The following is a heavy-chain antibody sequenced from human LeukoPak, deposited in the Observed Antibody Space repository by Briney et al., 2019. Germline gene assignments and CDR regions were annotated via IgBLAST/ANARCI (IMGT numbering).Heavy chain of an antibody. Sequence: ASVKVSCKASGYTFTCYYVHWVRQAPGQGLEWMGWIDPHSGATNYAQNFQGRVTMSRDTSITTAYMELSSLRSGDTAVFYCARGGTVGLDAFDIWGLGTMVTVSS. V-gene: IGHV1-2*02. D-gene: IGHD1-1*01. CDR1: GYTFTCYY. CDR3: ARGGTVGLDAFDI. J-gene: IGHJ3*02. CDR2: IDPHSGAT.